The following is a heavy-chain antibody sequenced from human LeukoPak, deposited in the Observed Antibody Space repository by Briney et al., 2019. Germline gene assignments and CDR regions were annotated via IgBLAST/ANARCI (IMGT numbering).Heavy chain of an antibody. Sequence: GGSLRLSCSASGLTFKLYLMHWVRQVPRRGPAWVSRINHDGSDTIYAHSVRGRFTISRDDAKNTLYLQMNILRAEDTAVYYFARGGPSTWSWGQGTMVTVSS. J-gene: IGHJ5*02. CDR2: INHDGSDT. CDR1: GLTFKLYL. V-gene: IGHV3-74*01. D-gene: IGHD2-15*01. CDR3: ARGGPSTWS.